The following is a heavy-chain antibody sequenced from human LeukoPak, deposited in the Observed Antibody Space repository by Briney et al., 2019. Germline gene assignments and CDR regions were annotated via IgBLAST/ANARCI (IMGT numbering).Heavy chain of an antibody. CDR1: GFTVSNTF. J-gene: IGHJ4*02. V-gene: IGHV3-53*01. Sequence: PGGSLRLSCAVSGFTVSNTFMNWVRQTPGKGPEWVSVIYGGGNTYYADSVKGRFTISRDNSKNTVFLQMNSLRAEDTAVYYCMRDSAFWGQGTLVTVSS. CDR3: MRDSAF. CDR2: IYGGGNT.